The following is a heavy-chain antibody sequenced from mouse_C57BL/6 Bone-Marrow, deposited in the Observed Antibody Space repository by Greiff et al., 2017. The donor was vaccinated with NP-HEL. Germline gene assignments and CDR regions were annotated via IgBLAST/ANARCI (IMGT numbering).Heavy chain of an antibody. D-gene: IGHD1-1*01. CDR1: GFTFSSYA. J-gene: IGHJ2*01. V-gene: IGHV5-9-1*02. CDR2: ISSGGDYI. CDR3: TRDPHYYGSSLDY. Sequence: VMLVESGEGLVKPGGSLKLSCAASGFTFSSYAMSWVRQTPEKRLEWVAYISSGGDYIYYADTVKGRFTISRDNARNTLYLQMSSLKSEDTAMYYCTRDPHYYGSSLDYWGQGTTLTVSS.